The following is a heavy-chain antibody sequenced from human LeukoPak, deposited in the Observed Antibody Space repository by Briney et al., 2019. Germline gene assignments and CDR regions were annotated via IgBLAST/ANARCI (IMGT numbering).Heavy chain of an antibody. J-gene: IGHJ4*02. Sequence: SETLSLTCTVSGGSISSGGYYWSWIRQHPGKGLEWIGYIYYSGSTYYNPPLKSRVTISVDTSKNQFSLKLSSVTAADTAVYYCARAPGEMATIIYFDYWGQGTLVTVSS. CDR1: GGSISSGGYY. D-gene: IGHD5-24*01. CDR2: IYYSGST. CDR3: ARAPGEMATIIYFDY. V-gene: IGHV4-31*03.